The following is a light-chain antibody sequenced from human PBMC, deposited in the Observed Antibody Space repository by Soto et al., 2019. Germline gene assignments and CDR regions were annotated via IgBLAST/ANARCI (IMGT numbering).Light chain of an antibody. Sequence: DIVMTQSPDSLPVSLGERATINCKSSQNLLYKSIKKTFLAWYQQRPGQAPKLLVYWASTRDSGVPDRFTGSGSGTDFTLTISTLQAEDVAVYYCQQYYSTPITFGGGTRVEIK. V-gene: IGKV4-1*01. CDR2: WAS. CDR3: QQYYSTPIT. CDR1: QNLLYKSIKKTF. J-gene: IGKJ4*01.